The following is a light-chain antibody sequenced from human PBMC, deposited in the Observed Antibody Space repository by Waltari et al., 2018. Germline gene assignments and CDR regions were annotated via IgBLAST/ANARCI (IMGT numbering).Light chain of an antibody. J-gene: IGKJ4*01. V-gene: IGKV3-20*01. CDR3: QQYDISPLT. Sequence: EIVLTQSPGTLSLSQGERANLSCRASQTVRTTYLAWYQQKPGQAPTLLIYCAASRATGIPDRFSGSGSGTDFSLTISSLEPEDFAVYDCQQYDISPLTFGGGTKVEIK. CDR2: CAA. CDR1: QTVRTTY.